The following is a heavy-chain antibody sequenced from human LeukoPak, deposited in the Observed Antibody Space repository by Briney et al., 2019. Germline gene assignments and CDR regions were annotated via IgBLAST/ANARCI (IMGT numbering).Heavy chain of an antibody. CDR2: ISYDGSNK. J-gene: IGHJ4*02. D-gene: IGHD7-27*01. V-gene: IGHV3-30*18. CDR3: AKDLKRGNWGLVY. Sequence: GGSLRLSCAASGFTFSSHDMHWVRQAPGKGLEWVTVISYDGSNKYYADSVKGRFTISRDNSKNTLYLQMNSLRAEDTAVYYCAKDLKRGNWGLVYWGQGTLVTVSS. CDR1: GFTFSSHD.